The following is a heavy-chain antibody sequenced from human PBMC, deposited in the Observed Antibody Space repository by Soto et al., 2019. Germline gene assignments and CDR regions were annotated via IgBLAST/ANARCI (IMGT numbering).Heavy chain of an antibody. Sequence: ASVKVSCKASGYSFTDYYMHWIRQAPGQGLEWMGWIAPHRDGTEFAQKFQGRITLTGDTSTSTAYMELRGLTSADTAVWFCARGPDGDNAYGIWGQGTVVTFSS. CDR1: GYSFTDYY. CDR3: ARGPDGDNAYGI. D-gene: IGHD4-17*01. CDR2: IAPHRDGT. J-gene: IGHJ3*02. V-gene: IGHV1-2*02.